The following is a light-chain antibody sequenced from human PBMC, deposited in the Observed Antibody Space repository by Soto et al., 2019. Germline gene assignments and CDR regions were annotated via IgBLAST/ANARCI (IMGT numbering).Light chain of an antibody. CDR3: SSYTSSSPYV. J-gene: IGLJ1*01. CDR1: SSDVGGYKY. Sequence: HSVLTHPASVSGSPRHSITISFTGTSSDVGGYKYVSWYQQHPGKAPKLMIYEVSNRPSGVSNRFSGSKSGNTASLTISGLQAEDEAEYYCSSYTSSSPYVFGTGTKVTVL. CDR2: EVS. V-gene: IGLV2-14*01.